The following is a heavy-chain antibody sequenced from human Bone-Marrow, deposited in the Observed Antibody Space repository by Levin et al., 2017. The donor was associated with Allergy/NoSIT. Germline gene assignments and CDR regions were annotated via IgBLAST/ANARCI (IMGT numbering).Heavy chain of an antibody. Sequence: VASVKVSCKASGYTFTSYYMHWVRQAPGQGLEWMGIINPSGGSTSYAQKFQGRVTMTRDTSTSTVYMELSSLRSEDTAVYYCAREGADVTMVRGVILRRKSFDYWGQGTLVTVSS. CDR1: GYTFTSYY. V-gene: IGHV1-46*01. CDR3: AREGADVTMVRGVILRRKSFDY. CDR2: INPSGGST. J-gene: IGHJ4*02. D-gene: IGHD3-10*01.